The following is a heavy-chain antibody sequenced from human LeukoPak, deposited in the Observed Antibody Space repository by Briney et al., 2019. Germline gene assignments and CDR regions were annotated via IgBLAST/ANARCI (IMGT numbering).Heavy chain of an antibody. J-gene: IGHJ6*03. Sequence: SGTLSLTCAVSGGSISSSNWWSWVRQPPGKGLEWIGEIYHSGSTNYNPSLKSRVTISVDTSKNQFSLKLSSVTAADTAVYYCARASHCSSTSCYGPSDYYYYYMDVWGKGTTVTVSS. CDR3: ARASHCSSTSCYGPSDYYYYYMDV. D-gene: IGHD2-2*01. CDR2: IYHSGST. CDR1: GGSISSSNW. V-gene: IGHV4-4*02.